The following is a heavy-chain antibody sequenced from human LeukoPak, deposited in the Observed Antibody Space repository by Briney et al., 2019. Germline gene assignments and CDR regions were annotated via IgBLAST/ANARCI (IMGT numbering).Heavy chain of an antibody. Sequence: ASVTVSFTASAYTFTFYYMHWVRHAPGQGLEWMGWINPNSGGTNYAQKFQGRVTMTMDKSISTASMELSRLRSDDTAVYYCARVWWPRQSYFDYWGQGTLVTVSS. D-gene: IGHD2-15*01. CDR1: AYTFTFYY. V-gene: IGHV1-2*02. CDR2: INPNSGGT. CDR3: ARVWWPRQSYFDY. J-gene: IGHJ4*02.